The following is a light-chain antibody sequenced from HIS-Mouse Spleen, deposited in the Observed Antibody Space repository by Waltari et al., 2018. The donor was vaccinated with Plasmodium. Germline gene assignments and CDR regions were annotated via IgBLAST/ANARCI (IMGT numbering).Light chain of an antibody. CDR1: NLGSKI. J-gene: IGLJ2*01. V-gene: IGLV3-21*03. CDR2: DDS. CDR3: QVWDSSSDHVV. Sequence: SYVLTQPPSVSVAPGKTARITCGGNNLGSKIVPWYQQKPGQAPVLVVYDDSDRPSGIPERFSGSNSGNTATLTISRVEAGDEADYYCQVWDSSSDHVVFGGGTKLTVL.